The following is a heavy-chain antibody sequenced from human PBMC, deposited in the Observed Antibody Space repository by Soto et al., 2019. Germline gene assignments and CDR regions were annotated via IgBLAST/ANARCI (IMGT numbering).Heavy chain of an antibody. CDR3: ARGGSSSLLRLVDYYYGMEV. CDR2: ISSSSSTI. J-gene: IGHJ6*02. D-gene: IGHD6-6*01. Sequence: PVGSLRLSCASSVFTFSSYSMNCVRHAPGKWLEWVSYISSSSSTIYYADSVKGRFTISRDNSKNTLYLQMNSLRAEDTAVYYCARGGSSSLLRLVDYYYGMEVLGQGTTVTVSS. CDR1: VFTFSSYS. V-gene: IGHV3-48*01.